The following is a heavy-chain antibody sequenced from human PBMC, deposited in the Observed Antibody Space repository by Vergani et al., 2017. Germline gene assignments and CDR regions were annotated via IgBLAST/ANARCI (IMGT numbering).Heavy chain of an antibody. V-gene: IGHV2-70*01. CDR3: ARIPTGGGYGGEVDY. CDR1: GFSLSTSGMC. CDR2: IDWDDDK. D-gene: IGHD2-8*02. Sequence: QVTLRESGPALVKPTQTLTLTCTFSGFSLSTSGMCVSWIRQPPGKALEWLSLIDWDDDKYYSTSLKTRLTISKDTSKNQVVLTMTNMDPVDTATYYCARIPTGGGYGGEVDYWGQGTLVTVSS. J-gene: IGHJ4*02.